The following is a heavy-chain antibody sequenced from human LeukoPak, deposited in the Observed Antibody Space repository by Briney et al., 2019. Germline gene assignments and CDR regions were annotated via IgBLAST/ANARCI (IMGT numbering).Heavy chain of an antibody. J-gene: IGHJ4*02. CDR2: INHSGST. CDR3: ARVIDYYGSGSYTSYYFDY. CDR1: GGSVSSGSYY. D-gene: IGHD3-10*01. V-gene: IGHV4-61*01. Sequence: SETLSLTCTVSGGSVSSGSYYWSWIRQPPGKGLEWIGEINHSGSTNYNPSLKSRVTISVDTSKNQFSLKLSSVTAADTAVYYCARVIDYYGSGSYTSYYFDYWGQGTLVTVSS.